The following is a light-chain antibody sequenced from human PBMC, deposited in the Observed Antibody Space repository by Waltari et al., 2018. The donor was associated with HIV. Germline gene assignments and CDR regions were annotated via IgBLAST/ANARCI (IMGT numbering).Light chain of an antibody. J-gene: IGLJ2*01. Sequence: SSALTQTPSVSVSPGQTATITCSGEALPRQYAHWYHQREGQAPLLVIFQVNKRPSGIPERFSASSSGTVLTLTISGVQTEDEGDYYCQTTDRNGVVAFGGGTKVTVL. V-gene: IGLV3-25*03. CDR2: QVN. CDR1: ALPRQY. CDR3: QTTDRNGVVA.